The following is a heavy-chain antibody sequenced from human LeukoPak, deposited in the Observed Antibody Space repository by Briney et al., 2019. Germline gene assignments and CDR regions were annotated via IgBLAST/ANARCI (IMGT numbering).Heavy chain of an antibody. CDR1: GYPISTGYY. Sequence: PSETLSLTCAVSGYPISTGYYWGWIRQPPGKGLEWIGSISHTRTTYYSPSLKSRVTISLDTSKKQFSLKLSSVTAADRALYYCAREAFGPGGAFDIWGQGTMVTVSS. CDR3: AREAFGPGGAFDI. V-gene: IGHV4-38-2*02. J-gene: IGHJ3*02. CDR2: ISHTRTT. D-gene: IGHD3-16*01.